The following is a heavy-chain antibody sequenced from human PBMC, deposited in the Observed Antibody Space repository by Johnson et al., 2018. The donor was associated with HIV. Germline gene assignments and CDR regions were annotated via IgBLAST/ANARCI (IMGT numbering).Heavy chain of an antibody. CDR3: ARAGCGGDCSTDEWATDYDDWTTAYPVHDPRAVVGVFDI. CDR1: GFTFSSYA. CDR2: ISYDGSNT. Sequence: QEQLVESGGGVVQPGRSLRLSCAASGFTFSSYAMHWVRQAPGKGLEWVAVISYDGSNTYYADSVRGRFTLSRDNAKNSLSLQMNSLRDADTALYYCARAGCGGDCSTDEWATDYDDWTTAYPVHDPRAVVGVFDIWGQGTMVTVSS. V-gene: IGHV3-30*04. J-gene: IGHJ3*02. D-gene: IGHD2-21*02.